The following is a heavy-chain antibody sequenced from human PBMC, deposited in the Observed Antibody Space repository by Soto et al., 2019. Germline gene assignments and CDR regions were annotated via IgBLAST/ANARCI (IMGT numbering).Heavy chain of an antibody. CDR2: INAANGYT. CDR3: ARDSIVVMVPATALPDY. V-gene: IGHV1-3*01. J-gene: IGHJ4*02. D-gene: IGHD2-15*01. CDR1: GYTFTRYA. Sequence: ASVKVSCKASGYTFTRYAVHWVRQAPGQRLEWMGWINAANGYTKYSQKFQGRVTITRDTSASTAYMELTGLRPEDTAVYYCARDSIVVMVPATALPDYWGQGTLVTVSS.